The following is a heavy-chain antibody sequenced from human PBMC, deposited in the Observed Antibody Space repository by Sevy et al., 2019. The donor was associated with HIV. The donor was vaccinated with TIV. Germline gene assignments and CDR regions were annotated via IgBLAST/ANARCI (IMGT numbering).Heavy chain of an antibody. V-gene: IGHV3-21*01. Sequence: GGSLRLSCAASGFTFSSYSMNWVRQAPGKGLEWVSSISSSSSYIYYADSVKGRFTISRDNAKNSLYLQMNSLRAEDTAVYYCARQDVDTAMVLYFDYWGQGTLVTVSS. D-gene: IGHD5-18*01. CDR1: GFTFSSYS. J-gene: IGHJ4*02. CDR3: ARQDVDTAMVLYFDY. CDR2: ISSSSSYI.